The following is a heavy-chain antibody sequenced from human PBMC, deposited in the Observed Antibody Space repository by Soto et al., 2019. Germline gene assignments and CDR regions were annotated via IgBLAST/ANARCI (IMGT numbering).Heavy chain of an antibody. CDR3: ARHSQNGPPLWFGELLS. D-gene: IGHD3-10*01. CDR2: IHYSGGI. V-gene: IGHV4-59*01. CDR1: GASISSYY. Sequence: QVQLQESGPGLVKPSETLSLTCTVSGASISSYYWSWIRQPPGKGLDWIGYIHYSGGINYNPSPNGQVIISLDTSKTEFSLNLSSVTDADTAMYYCARHSQNGPPLWFGELLSWGQGTLVTVSS. J-gene: IGHJ4*02.